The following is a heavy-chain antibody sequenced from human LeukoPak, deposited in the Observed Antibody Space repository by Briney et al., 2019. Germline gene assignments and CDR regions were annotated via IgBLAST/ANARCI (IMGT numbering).Heavy chain of an antibody. CDR3: AKDLERYDILTSYPGY. Sequence: GGSLRLSCAASGFTFSSYGMHWVRQAPGKGLEWVAVISYDGSNKYYADSVKGRFTISRDNSKNTLYLQMNSLRAEDTAVYYCAKDLERYDILTSYPGYWGQGTLVTVSS. V-gene: IGHV3-30*18. J-gene: IGHJ4*02. D-gene: IGHD3-9*01. CDR2: ISYDGSNK. CDR1: GFTFSSYG.